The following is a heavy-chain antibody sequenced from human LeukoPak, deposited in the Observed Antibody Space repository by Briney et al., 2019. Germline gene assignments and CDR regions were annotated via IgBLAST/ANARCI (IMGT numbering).Heavy chain of an antibody. CDR1: GGSICSYY. CDR3: ARHSQYQLLYFDY. CDR2: INYSGST. Sequence: SQTLSLTCTVSGGSICSYYWSWIRQPPGKGLEWIGYINYSGSTNYNPSLKSRVTISVDTSKNQFSLKLSSVTAADTAVYYCARHSQYQLLYFDYWGQGTLVTVSS. J-gene: IGHJ4*02. V-gene: IGHV4-59*08. D-gene: IGHD2-2*01.